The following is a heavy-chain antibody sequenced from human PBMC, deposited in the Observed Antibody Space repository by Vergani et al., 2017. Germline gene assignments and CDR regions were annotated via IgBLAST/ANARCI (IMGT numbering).Heavy chain of an antibody. D-gene: IGHD4-17*01. V-gene: IGHV4-59*08. J-gene: IGHJ4*02. CDR2: IYYSGST. CDR3: ACTVTPLYYFDY. Sequence: QVQLQESGPGLVKPSETLSLTCTVSGGSISSYYWSWIRQPPGKGLEWIGYIYYSGSTNYNPSLKSRVTISVDTSKNQFSLKLSPVTAADTAVYYCACTVTPLYYFDYWGQGTLVTVSS. CDR1: GGSISSYY.